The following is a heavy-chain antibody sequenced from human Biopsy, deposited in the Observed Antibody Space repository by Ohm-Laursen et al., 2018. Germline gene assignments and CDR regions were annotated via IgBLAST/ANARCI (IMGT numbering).Heavy chain of an antibody. D-gene: IGHD2/OR15-2a*01. CDR2: RIPYFNTI. J-gene: IGHJ3*01. CDR3: VGGQRGPPIGVTVPGDAFDL. CDR1: GVTFDTYA. V-gene: IGHV1-69*01. Sequence: SSVKVSCKASGVTFDTYAFGWVRQAPGQGLEWMGGRIPYFNTIYYARNFQDRAVITADRSARTTDMQLSGLRPDDTAVYYCVGGQRGPPIGVTVPGDAFDLWGPGTVVTVS.